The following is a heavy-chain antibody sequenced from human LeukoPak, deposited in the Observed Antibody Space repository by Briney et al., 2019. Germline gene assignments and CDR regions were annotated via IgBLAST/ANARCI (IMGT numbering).Heavy chain of an antibody. Sequence: GGSLRLSCAASGFTFSSYAMSWVRQAPGKGREWVSGISGSGDSTYYADSVKARFSISRDNSKSTLYLQMNGLRAEDTAVYFCAKNHLRAVAATITDYWGQGTLVTVSS. CDR1: GFTFSSYA. D-gene: IGHD6-19*01. V-gene: IGHV3-23*01. CDR2: ISGSGDST. J-gene: IGHJ4*02. CDR3: AKNHLRAVAATITDY.